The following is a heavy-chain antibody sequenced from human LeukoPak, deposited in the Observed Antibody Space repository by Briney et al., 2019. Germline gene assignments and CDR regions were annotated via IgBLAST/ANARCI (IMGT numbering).Heavy chain of an antibody. CDR2: ISSSSSYI. V-gene: IGHV3-21*01. CDR1: GFTFSSYS. CDR3: ARALDFSGMDV. D-gene: IGHD2/OR15-2a*01. J-gene: IGHJ6*02. Sequence: SGGSLRLSCAASGFTFSSYSMNWVRQAPGKGLEWVSSISSSSSYIYYADSVKGRLTISRDNAKNSLYLQMNSLRAEDTAVYYCARALDFSGMDVWGQGTTVTVSS.